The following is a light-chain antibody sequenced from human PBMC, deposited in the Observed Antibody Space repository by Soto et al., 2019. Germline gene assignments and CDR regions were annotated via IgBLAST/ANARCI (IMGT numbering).Light chain of an antibody. CDR3: SSYAGGDSFGVI. CDR2: DVS. Sequence: QSVLTQPPSASGSPGQSVTISCTGTSSDIGAYNYVSWYQQYPGKVPKLMIYDVSKRPSGVPDRFSGSKSGNTASLTVSGLRADDEDVYHCSSYAGGDSFGVIFGGGTKLTVL. V-gene: IGLV2-8*01. J-gene: IGLJ2*01. CDR1: SSDIGAYNY.